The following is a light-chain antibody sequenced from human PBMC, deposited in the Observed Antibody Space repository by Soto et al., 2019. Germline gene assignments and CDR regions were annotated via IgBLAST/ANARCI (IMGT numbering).Light chain of an antibody. CDR1: QGISNY. V-gene: IGKV1-27*01. Sequence: DIQMTQSPSSLSASVGDRVTITCRASQGISNYLAWYQQKPGKVPKLLIYGASTLQSGVPSRFSGSGSGTDFTLTISSLQPEDAATYYCQKYNSALPGTFGQGTKVEIK. J-gene: IGKJ1*01. CDR3: QKYNSALPGT. CDR2: GAS.